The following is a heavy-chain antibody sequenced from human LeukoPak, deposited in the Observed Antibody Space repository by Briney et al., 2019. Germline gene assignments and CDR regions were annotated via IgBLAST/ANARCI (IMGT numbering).Heavy chain of an antibody. Sequence: GASVKVSCKASGYTFTGYYMHWVRQAPGQGLEWMGWINPNSGGTNYAQKFQGRVTMTRDTSISTAYMELSRLRSDDTDVYYCGRDVGYYDILAGYGVAHPHDYWGQGTLVTVSS. J-gene: IGHJ4*02. CDR3: GRDVGYYDILAGYGVAHPHDY. CDR2: INPNSGGT. CDR1: GYTFTGYY. V-gene: IGHV1-2*02. D-gene: IGHD3-9*01.